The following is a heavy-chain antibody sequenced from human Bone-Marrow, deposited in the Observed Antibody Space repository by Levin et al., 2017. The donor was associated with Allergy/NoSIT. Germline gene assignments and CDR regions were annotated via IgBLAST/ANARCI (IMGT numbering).Heavy chain of an antibody. J-gene: IGHJ4*02. CDR2: ISSSGSTI. CDR3: ASPLHCSSTSCYGLY. CDR1: GFTFSSYE. Sequence: GESLKISCAASGFTFSSYEMNWVRQAPGKGLEWVSYISSSGSTIYYADSVKGRFTISRDNAKNSLYLQMNSLRAEDTAVYYCASPLHCSSTSCYGLYWGQGTLVTVSS. V-gene: IGHV3-48*03. D-gene: IGHD2-2*01.